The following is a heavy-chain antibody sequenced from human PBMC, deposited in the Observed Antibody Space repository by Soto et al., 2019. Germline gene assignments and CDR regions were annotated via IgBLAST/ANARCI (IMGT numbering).Heavy chain of an antibody. D-gene: IGHD3-22*01. CDR3: ARGYYYDSSGYGPT. CDR2: IIPIFGTA. Sequence: SVKVSCKASGGTFSSYAISWVRQAPGQGLEWMGGIIPIFGTANYAQKFQGRVTITADESTSTAFMELSSLRSEDTAVYYCARGYYYDSSGYGPTWGQGALVTVS. CDR1: GGTFSSYA. V-gene: IGHV1-69*13. J-gene: IGHJ5*02.